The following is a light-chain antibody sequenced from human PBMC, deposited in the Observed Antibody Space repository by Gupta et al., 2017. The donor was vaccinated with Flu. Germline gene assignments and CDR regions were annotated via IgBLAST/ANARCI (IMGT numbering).Light chain of an antibody. Sequence: ERATLSCRASRSVSSDYLAWYQHKPGQTPRLLIYAASSRATGIPDRFSGSASGTDFTLTISRLEPEDFAVYYCQQYGDSPQTFGQGTKVEIK. J-gene: IGKJ1*01. CDR1: RSVSSDY. V-gene: IGKV3-20*01. CDR3: QQYGDSPQT. CDR2: AAS.